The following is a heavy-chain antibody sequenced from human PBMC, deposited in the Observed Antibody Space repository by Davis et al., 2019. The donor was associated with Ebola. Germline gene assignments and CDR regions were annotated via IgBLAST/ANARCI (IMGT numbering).Heavy chain of an antibody. Sequence: ASVKVSCKTSEYIFTRYPMHRVRQASGQGLEWMGIINAVGGSPVYAEKFQVRVTMTRDRSTNTVNMELSSLTSEDTAEYYCATRGSAATSFDHRGQGTLVTVSS. D-gene: IGHD2-15*01. V-gene: IGHV1-46*01. J-gene: IGHJ4*02. CDR3: ATRGSAATSFDH. CDR1: EYIFTRYP. CDR2: INAVGGSP.